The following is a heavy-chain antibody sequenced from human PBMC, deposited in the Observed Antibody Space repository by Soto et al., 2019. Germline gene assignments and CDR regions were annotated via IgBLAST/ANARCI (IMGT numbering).Heavy chain of an antibody. Sequence: QVQLQESGPGLVKPSETLSLTCTVSGGSISSYYWSWIRQPPGKGLEWIGYVYYSGGTNYNPSLKGRVTILLDAPKNQFSLKLSSVIAADTAVYYCARGVLVEGTSSPDMFDYWGQGTQVTVSS. J-gene: IGHJ4*02. CDR1: GGSISSYY. D-gene: IGHD6-6*01. CDR3: ARGVLVEGTSSPDMFDY. CDR2: VYYSGGT. V-gene: IGHV4-59*01.